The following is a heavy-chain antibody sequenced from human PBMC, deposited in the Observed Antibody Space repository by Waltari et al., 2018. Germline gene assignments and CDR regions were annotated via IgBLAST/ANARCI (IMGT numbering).Heavy chain of an antibody. CDR1: GGSISSSSYY. V-gene: IGHV4-39*07. J-gene: IGHJ4*02. D-gene: IGHD6-13*01. CDR3: ARDMGSSWYPGEVGDY. Sequence: QLQMQESGPGLVKPSENLSLTCTVSGGSISSSSYYWGWIRQPTGKGLEWIGSIYYSGSTYYNPSLKSRVTISVDTSKNQFSLKLSSVTAADTAVYYCARDMGSSWYPGEVGDYWGQGTLVTVSS. CDR2: IYYSGST.